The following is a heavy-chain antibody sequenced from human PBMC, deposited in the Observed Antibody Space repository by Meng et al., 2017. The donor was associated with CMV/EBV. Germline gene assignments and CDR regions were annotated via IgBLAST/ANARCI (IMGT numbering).Heavy chain of an antibody. D-gene: IGHD2-2*01. Sequence: ASVKVSCKASGYTFTGYYIHWVRQAPGQGLEWMGWINPNTGDTNYAQKFQGRVTMTRDTSISTAYMELSRLRSDDTAVYYCARILVEPAAIYYGLDVWGQGTTVTVSS. V-gene: IGHV1-2*02. CDR2: INPNTGDT. CDR3: ARILVEPAAIYYGLDV. CDR1: GYTFTGYY. J-gene: IGHJ6*02.